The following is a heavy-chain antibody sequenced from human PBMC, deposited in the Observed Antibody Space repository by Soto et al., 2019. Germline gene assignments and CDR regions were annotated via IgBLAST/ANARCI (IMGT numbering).Heavy chain of an antibody. D-gene: IGHD3-22*01. CDR3: ARDSGGYYDSSGYYVDY. Sequence: GASVKVSCKASGGTFSSYAISCVRQAPGQGLEWMGGIIPIFGTANYAQKFQGRVTITADESTSTAYMELSSLRSEDTAVYYCARDSGGYYDSSGYYVDYWGQGTLVTVSS. J-gene: IGHJ4*02. CDR2: IIPIFGTA. V-gene: IGHV1-69*13. CDR1: GGTFSSYA.